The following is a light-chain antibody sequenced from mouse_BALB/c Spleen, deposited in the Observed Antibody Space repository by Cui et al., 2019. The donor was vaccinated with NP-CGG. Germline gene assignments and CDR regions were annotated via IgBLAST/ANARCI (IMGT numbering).Light chain of an antibody. J-gene: IGLJ1*01. Sequence: QAVVTHEHALPTSPGETVTLTCRSSTGAVTTSNYANWVQEKPDHLFTGLIGGTNNRAPGVPARFSGSLIGDKAALTITGAQTEDEAIYFCALWYSNHWVFGGGTKLTVL. CDR3: ALWYSNHWV. CDR2: GTN. V-gene: IGLV1*01. CDR1: TGAVTTSNY.